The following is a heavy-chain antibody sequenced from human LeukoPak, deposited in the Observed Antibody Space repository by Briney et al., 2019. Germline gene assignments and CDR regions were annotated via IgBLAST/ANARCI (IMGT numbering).Heavy chain of an antibody. CDR1: GGSFSGYY. Sequence: SETLSLTCAVYGGSFSGYYWSWIRQPPGKGLEWIGEINHSGSTNYNPSLKSRVTISVDTSKNQFSLKLISVTAADTAVYYCARQVPLFDYWGQGTLVTVSS. J-gene: IGHJ4*02. CDR2: INHSGST. V-gene: IGHV4-34*01. CDR3: ARQVPLFDY.